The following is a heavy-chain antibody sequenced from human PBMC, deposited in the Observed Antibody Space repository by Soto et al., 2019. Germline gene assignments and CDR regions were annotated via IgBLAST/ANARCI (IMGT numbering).Heavy chain of an antibody. J-gene: IGHJ6*02. V-gene: IGHV5-51*01. Sequence: GESLKISCKGSGYSFTSYWIGWVRQMPGKGLEWMGIIYPGDSDIRYSPSFQGQVTISADKSISTAYLQWSSLKASDTAMYYCARLSGKPIPSYYYGMDVWGQGTTVTVSS. CDR2: IYPGDSDI. CDR3: ARLSGKPIPSYYYGMDV. D-gene: IGHD6-25*01. CDR1: GYSFTSYW.